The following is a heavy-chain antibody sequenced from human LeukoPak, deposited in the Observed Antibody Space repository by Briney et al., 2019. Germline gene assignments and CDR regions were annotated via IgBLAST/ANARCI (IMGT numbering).Heavy chain of an antibody. CDR3: AREKYYYDSSGYYLFDY. Sequence: PGGSLRLSCAASGFTFSSYSMNWVRQAPGKGLEWVSSISSSSYIYYADSVKGRFTISRDNAKNSLYLQMNSLRAEDTAVYYCAREKYYYDSSGYYLFDYWGQGTLVTVSS. CDR1: GFTFSSYS. J-gene: IGHJ4*02. CDR2: ISSSSYI. D-gene: IGHD3-22*01. V-gene: IGHV3-21*01.